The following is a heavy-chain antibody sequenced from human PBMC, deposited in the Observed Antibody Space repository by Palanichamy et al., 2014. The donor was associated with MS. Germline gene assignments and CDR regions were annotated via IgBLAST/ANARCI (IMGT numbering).Heavy chain of an antibody. J-gene: IGHJ4*02. Sequence: QVQLVESGGGVVQPGRSLRLSCAASGFTFSDYAMHWVRQAPGKGLEWVAIISSGGDRKYYADSVKGRFTISRDNSKNTLYVEMNSLRTEDTAVYYCARVLGTSGWSGRAPDYWGQGTLVTVSS. CDR3: ARVLGTSGWSGRAPDY. V-gene: IGHV3-30-3*01. CDR1: GFTFSDYA. CDR2: ISSGGDRK. D-gene: IGHD6-19*01.